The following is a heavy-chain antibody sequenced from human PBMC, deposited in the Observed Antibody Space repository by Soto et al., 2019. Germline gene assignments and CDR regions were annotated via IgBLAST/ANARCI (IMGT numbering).Heavy chain of an antibody. J-gene: IGHJ4*02. CDR1: GGSISSGDYY. CDR2: IYYSGST. V-gene: IGHV4-30-4*01. CDR3: ASLRGFDYGSGSRIDNRDY. Sequence: QVQLQESGPGLVKPSQTLSLTCTVSGGSISSGDYYWSWIRQPPGKGLEWIGYIYYSGSTYYNPPLKSRVTISVDTSKNQFSLKLSSVTAADTAVYYCASLRGFDYGSGSRIDNRDYWGQGTLVTVSS. D-gene: IGHD3-10*01.